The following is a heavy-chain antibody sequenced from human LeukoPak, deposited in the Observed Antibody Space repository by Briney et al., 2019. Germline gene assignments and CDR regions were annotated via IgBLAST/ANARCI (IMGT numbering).Heavy chain of an antibody. CDR2: INPNTGGT. CDR1: GYTFTGYY. V-gene: IGHV1-2*02. J-gene: IGHJ4*02. D-gene: IGHD3-22*01. CDR3: ARAPMIVVVFPPRLDF. Sequence: ASVKVSCKTSGYTFTGYYMHWVRQAPGQGLEWMGWINPNTGGTNYAQNFQGRVTMTRDTSISTAYMELSSLRSDDTAMYYCARAPMIVVVFPPRLDFWGQGTLVTVSS.